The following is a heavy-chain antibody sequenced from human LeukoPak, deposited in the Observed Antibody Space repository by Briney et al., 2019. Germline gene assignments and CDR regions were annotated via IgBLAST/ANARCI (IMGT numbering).Heavy chain of an antibody. CDR1: GITFDDYA. V-gene: IGHV3-9*01. D-gene: IGHD3-10*01. CDR3: AKGIGELLSDAFDI. CDR2: ISWNSGNI. J-gene: IGHJ3*02. Sequence: SLILSCASSGITFDDYAMHWVRQAPGKGLEWVSGISWNSGNIGYADSVKGRFTISRDNAKNSLYLQMNSLRAEDTALYYCAKGIGELLSDAFDIWGQGTMVTVSS.